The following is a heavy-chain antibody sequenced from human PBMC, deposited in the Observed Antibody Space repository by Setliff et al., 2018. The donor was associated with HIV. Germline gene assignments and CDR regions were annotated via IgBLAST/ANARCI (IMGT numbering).Heavy chain of an antibody. Sequence: SVKVSCKVSGGTFTRNCISWVRQAPGQGLEWMGGILPFFDTANYAQKFQGRVTITADESTSTVHMELSGLTSEDTAVYYCARGVYFTFSGEVIRHYLDVWGKGTTVTVSS. CDR1: GGTFTRNC. CDR3: ARGVYFTFSGEVIRHYLDV. V-gene: IGHV1-69*13. CDR2: ILPFFDTA. D-gene: IGHD3-3*01. J-gene: IGHJ6*03.